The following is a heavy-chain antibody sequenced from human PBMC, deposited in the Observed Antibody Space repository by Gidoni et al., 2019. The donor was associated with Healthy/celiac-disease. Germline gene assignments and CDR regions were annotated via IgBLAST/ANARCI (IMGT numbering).Heavy chain of an antibody. V-gene: IGHV3-9*01. CDR1: GFPFDDYA. J-gene: IGHJ6*02. D-gene: IGHD1-26*01. CDR3: AKYDSGSYHGMDV. Sequence: EVQLVVSGGGLVQPGRSLRLSCAASGFPFDDYAMHWVRQTPGKGLEWVSGISWNSGSIGYADSVKGRFTISRDNAKNSLYLQMNSLRAEDTALYYCAKYDSGSYHGMDVWGQGTTVTVSS. CDR2: ISWNSGSI.